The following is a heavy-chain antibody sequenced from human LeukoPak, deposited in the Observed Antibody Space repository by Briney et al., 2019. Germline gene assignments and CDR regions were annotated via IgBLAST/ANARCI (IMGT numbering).Heavy chain of an antibody. CDR1: GFSFSSDS. J-gene: IGHJ6*03. CDR3: ARGGGYSYGPYYMDV. CDR2: ISSNSSYI. V-gene: IGHV3-21*01. D-gene: IGHD5-18*01. Sequence: GGSLRLSCAASGFSFSSDSMNWVREGLGRGVGWVSSISSNSSYIYDADSVKGRFTISRDNAKNSLYLQMNSLRAEETAVYYCARGGGYSYGPYYMDVWGKGTTVTVSS.